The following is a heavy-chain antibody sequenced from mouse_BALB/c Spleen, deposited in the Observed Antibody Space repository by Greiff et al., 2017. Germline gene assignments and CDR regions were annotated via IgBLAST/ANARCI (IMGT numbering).Heavy chain of an antibody. CDR1: GYSITSGYY. CDR3: ARGGPYDGEAY. J-gene: IGHJ3*01. D-gene: IGHD2-3*01. CDR2: ISYDGSN. Sequence: EVQLQESGPGLVKPSQSLSLTCSVTGYSITSGYYWNWIRQFPGNKLEWMGYISYDGSNNYNPSLKNRISITRDTSKNQFFLKLNSVTTEDTATYYCARGGPYDGEAYWGQGTLVTVSA. V-gene: IGHV3-6*02.